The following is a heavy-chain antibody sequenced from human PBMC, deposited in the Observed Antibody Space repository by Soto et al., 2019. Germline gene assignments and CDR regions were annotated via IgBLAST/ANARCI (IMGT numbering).Heavy chain of an antibody. CDR2: IYYSGST. D-gene: IGHD2-2*01. CDR3: ARGLRPAASYYYYYYMDV. CDR1: GGSISSYY. Sequence: SETLSLTCTVSGGSISSYYWSWIRQPPGKGLEWIGYIYYSGSTNYNPSLKSRVTISVDTSKNQFSLKLSSVTAADTAVYYCARGLRPAASYYYYYYMDVWGKGTTVTVSS. J-gene: IGHJ6*03. V-gene: IGHV4-59*01.